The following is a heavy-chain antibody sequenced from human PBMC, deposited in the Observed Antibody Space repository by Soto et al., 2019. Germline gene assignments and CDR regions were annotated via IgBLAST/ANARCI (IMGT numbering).Heavy chain of an antibody. CDR2: IYPGDSDT. CDR1: GYNFASHW. CDR3: ARQDYSNPNYGMDV. V-gene: IGHV5-51*01. J-gene: IGHJ6*02. Sequence: GEPLKISCKGSGYNFASHWIGWVRQIPGKGLEWMGIIYPGDSDTRYSPYFQGQVTISADKSISTAYLQWSSLKASDTAMYYCARQDYSNPNYGMDVWGQGTTVTVSS. D-gene: IGHD4-4*01.